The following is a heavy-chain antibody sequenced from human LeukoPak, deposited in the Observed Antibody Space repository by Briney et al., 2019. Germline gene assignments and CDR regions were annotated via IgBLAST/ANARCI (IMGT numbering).Heavy chain of an antibody. CDR3: ARERIINYVHYYYGMDV. CDR1: GFTFSSYA. CDR2: ISYDGSNK. D-gene: IGHD4-11*01. J-gene: IGHJ6*02. Sequence: GGSLRLSCAASGFTFSSYAMHWVRQALGKGLEWVAVISYDGSNKYYADSVKGRFTISRDNSKNTLYLQMNSLRAEDTAVYYCARERIINYVHYYYGMDVWGQGTTVTVSS. V-gene: IGHV3-30-3*01.